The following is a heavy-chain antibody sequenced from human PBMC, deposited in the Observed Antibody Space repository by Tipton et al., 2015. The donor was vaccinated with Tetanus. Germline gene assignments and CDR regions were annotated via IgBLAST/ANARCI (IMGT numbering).Heavy chain of an antibody. J-gene: IGHJ4*02. CDR3: ARDPLGDETIFDY. Sequence: GLVKPSQTLSLTCAISGDSVSSNSAAWNWIRQSPSRGLEWLARTYYRSRWYNDYALSVKSRITISPDTSKNQFSLQLNSVTPDDTAVYHCARDPLGDETIFDYWGQGTLVTVSS. D-gene: IGHD3-10*01. V-gene: IGHV6-1*01. CDR1: GDSVSSNSAA. CDR2: TYYRSRWYN.